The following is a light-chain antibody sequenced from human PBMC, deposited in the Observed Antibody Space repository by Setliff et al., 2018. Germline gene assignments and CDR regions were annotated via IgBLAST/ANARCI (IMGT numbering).Light chain of an antibody. Sequence: QSVLTQPPSASGSPGQSVTISCTGTSSDGGGYKYVSWYQQHPGKAPKLIIYEVSYRPSGVPDRFSGSKSGNTASLTVSGLQAEDEADYYCSSYAGSNIFYVFGTGTKVTVL. CDR2: EVS. CDR3: SSYAGSNIFYV. CDR1: SSDGGGYKY. J-gene: IGLJ1*01. V-gene: IGLV2-8*01.